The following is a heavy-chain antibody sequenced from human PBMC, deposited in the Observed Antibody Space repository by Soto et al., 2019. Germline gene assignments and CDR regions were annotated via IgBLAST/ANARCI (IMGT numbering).Heavy chain of an antibody. CDR2: ISYDANNK. D-gene: IGHD4-4*01. CDR1: VFSFSYHG. Sequence: VGSLRLSCASSVFSFSYHGMHCVRQSPGKGLEWVAIISYDANNKYYADSVKGRFIISRDNSKNALYLQMNSLRSDDTAVYYCVKGQRNSDWYFDLWGRGTLVTVSS. CDR3: VKGQRNSDWYFDL. V-gene: IGHV3-30*18. J-gene: IGHJ2*01.